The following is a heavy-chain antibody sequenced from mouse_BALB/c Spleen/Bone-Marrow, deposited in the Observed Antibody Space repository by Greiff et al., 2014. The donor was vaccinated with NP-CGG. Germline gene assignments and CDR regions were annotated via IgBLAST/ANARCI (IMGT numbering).Heavy chain of an antibody. CDR3: AKTAERYYFDY. D-gene: IGHD4-1*01. CDR1: GYSITSDYA. J-gene: IGHJ2*01. CDR2: ISYSGTT. Sequence: EVQVKQSGPGLVKPSPSLSLTCTVSGYSITSDYAWYWIRQFPGNKLEWTVYISYSGTTSYNPSLKNRISFTRDTSKNQFFLQLNSVTTEDTATYYCAKTAERYYFDYWGQGTTLTVSS. V-gene: IGHV3-2*02.